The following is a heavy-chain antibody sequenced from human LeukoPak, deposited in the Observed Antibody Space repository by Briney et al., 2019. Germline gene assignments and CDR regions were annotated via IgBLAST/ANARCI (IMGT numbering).Heavy chain of an antibody. Sequence: ASVKASCKASGYTFTGYYMHWVRQAPGQGLEWMGRINPNSGGTNYAQKFQGRVTMTRDTSISTAYMELNRLRSDDTAVYYCATLDGYGDYEGDWGQGTLVTVSS. D-gene: IGHD4-17*01. CDR2: INPNSGGT. V-gene: IGHV1-2*06. J-gene: IGHJ4*02. CDR3: ATLDGYGDYEGD. CDR1: GYTFTGYY.